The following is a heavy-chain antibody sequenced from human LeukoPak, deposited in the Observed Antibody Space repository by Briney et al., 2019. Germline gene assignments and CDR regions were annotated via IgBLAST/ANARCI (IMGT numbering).Heavy chain of an antibody. CDR3: ATDYYHSSGQSPDAFDI. J-gene: IGHJ3*02. CDR2: ISGSYSTI. V-gene: IGHV3-48*03. Sequence: PGGSLRLSCAASGFTFNTYEMNWVRQAPGKGLEWVSYISGSYSTIYYADSVKGRFTISRDNAKSTLHLQMNSLRAEDTAIYYCATDYYHSSGQSPDAFDIWGQGTMVTVPS. CDR1: GFTFNTYE. D-gene: IGHD3-22*01.